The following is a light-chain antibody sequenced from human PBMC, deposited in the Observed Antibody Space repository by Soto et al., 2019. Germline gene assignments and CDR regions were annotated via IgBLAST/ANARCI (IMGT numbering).Light chain of an antibody. CDR1: SSDVGGYNY. Sequence: QSALTQPPSASGSPGQSVTISCTGTSSDVGGYNYVSWYQQHPGKAPKLMIYEVTKRPSGVPDRFSGSKSGNTASLTVSGVQAEHEADYYCSSYAGSNSHVFGTATKLTVL. CDR3: SSYAGSNSHV. J-gene: IGLJ1*01. CDR2: EVT. V-gene: IGLV2-8*01.